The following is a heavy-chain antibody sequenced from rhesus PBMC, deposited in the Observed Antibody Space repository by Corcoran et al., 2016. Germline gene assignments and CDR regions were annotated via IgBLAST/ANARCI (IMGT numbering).Heavy chain of an antibody. Sequence: QVQLQESGPGLVKPSETLSLTCAVSGGSISGYYYWSWIRQPPGKGLEWIGSIYGRGGSNYLHPSLKSRVTLSVDTSKNQFALRLSSVTAADTAVYYCACLSSWSPDYWGQGVLVTVSS. CDR2: IYGRGGSN. J-gene: IGHJ4*01. CDR3: ACLSSWSPDY. V-gene: IGHV4S14*01. CDR1: GGSISGYYY. D-gene: IGHD6-13*01.